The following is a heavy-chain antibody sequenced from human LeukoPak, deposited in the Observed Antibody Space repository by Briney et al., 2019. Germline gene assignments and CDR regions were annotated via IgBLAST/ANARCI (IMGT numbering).Heavy chain of an antibody. D-gene: IGHD4-17*01. CDR1: GGSISSGGYY. CDR2: IYYSGST. J-gene: IGHJ4*02. V-gene: IGHV4-31*03. CDR3: ARSYGDFRKGVDY. Sequence: SQTLSLTCTVSGGSISSGGYYWSWIRQHPGKGLEWIGYIYYSGSTYYNPSLKGRVTISVDTSKNQFSLKLSSVTAADTAVYYCARSYGDFRKGVDYWGQGTLVTVSS.